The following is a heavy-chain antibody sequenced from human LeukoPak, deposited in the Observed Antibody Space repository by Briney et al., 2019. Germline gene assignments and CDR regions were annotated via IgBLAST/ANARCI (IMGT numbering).Heavy chain of an antibody. J-gene: IGHJ3*02. D-gene: IGHD4-23*01. CDR2: IYYSGST. CDR1: GGSISSYY. Sequence: SETLSLTCTVSGGSISSYYWSWIRQPPGKGLEWIGYIYYSGSTNYNPSLKSRVTISVDTSKNRFSLKLSSVTAADTAVYYCARVRWTNDAFDIWGQGTMVTVSS. V-gene: IGHV4-59*01. CDR3: ARVRWTNDAFDI.